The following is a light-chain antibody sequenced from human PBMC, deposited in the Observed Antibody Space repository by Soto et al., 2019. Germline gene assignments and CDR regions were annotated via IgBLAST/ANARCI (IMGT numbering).Light chain of an antibody. CDR1: QSISSW. CDR3: QQFNNYPLT. CDR2: DAS. J-gene: IGKJ4*01. Sequence: DIQMTQSPSTLSASVGDRVTITCRASQSISSWLAWYQQKLGRAPRLLIYDASSLESGVPSRFSGSGSGTDFTLTISSLQPEDFATYYCQQFNNYPLTFGGGTKVDIK. V-gene: IGKV1-5*01.